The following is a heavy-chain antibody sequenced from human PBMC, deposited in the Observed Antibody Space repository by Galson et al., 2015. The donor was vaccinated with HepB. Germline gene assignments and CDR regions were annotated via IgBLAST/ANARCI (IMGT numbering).Heavy chain of an antibody. CDR3: AKRAGHSWFDP. CDR1: GFTFSSYG. J-gene: IGHJ5*02. CDR2: IRGGGDST. Sequence: SLRLSCAASGFTFSSYGMYWVRQAPGKGLDWVSGIRGGGDSTYYADSVKGRFTISRDNSKNTLFLQMSSLRADDTAIYYCAKRAGHSWFDPWGQGTLVTVSS. V-gene: IGHV3-23*01.